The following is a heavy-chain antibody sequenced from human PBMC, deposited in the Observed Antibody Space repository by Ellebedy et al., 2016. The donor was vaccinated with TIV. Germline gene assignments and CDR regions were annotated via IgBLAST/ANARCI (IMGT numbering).Heavy chain of an antibody. Sequence: GESLKISCAASGFTFSSYWMSWVRQAPGKGLEWVTSMKHDGSESYYVDSVKGRFTISRDNAKNSLYLQMNSLRAEDTAVHYCARASSGAYVFHFDYWGQGTLVTVSS. D-gene: IGHD6-19*01. CDR2: MKHDGSES. V-gene: IGHV3-7*01. J-gene: IGHJ4*02. CDR1: GFTFSSYW. CDR3: ARASSGAYVFHFDY.